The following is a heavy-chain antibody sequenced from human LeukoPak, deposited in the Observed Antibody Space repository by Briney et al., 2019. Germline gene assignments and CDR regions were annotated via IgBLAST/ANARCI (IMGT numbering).Heavy chain of an antibody. CDR2: ISNDITTT. Sequence: GGSLRLSCVVSGFPFTNNTMNWVRQAPGKGLERVSYISNDITTTYYSESVKGRFTISRDNAKNSLYLQMNSLRVEDTAVYYCARDGGKSYEIDYWGQGTLVTFSS. D-gene: IGHD5-18*01. V-gene: IGHV3-48*01. CDR1: GFPFTNNT. CDR3: ARDGGKSYEIDY. J-gene: IGHJ4*02.